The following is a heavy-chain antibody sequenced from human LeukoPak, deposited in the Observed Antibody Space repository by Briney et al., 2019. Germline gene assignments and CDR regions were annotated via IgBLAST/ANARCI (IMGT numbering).Heavy chain of an antibody. Sequence: ASVKVSCKASGYTFTSYYMHWVRQAPGQGLEWVGWISAYNGNTNYAQKLQGRVTMTTDTSTSTAYMELRSLRSDDTAVYYCATEPLGYCSSTSCYTGWGQGTLATVSS. CDR2: ISAYNGNT. CDR1: GYTFTSYY. D-gene: IGHD2-2*02. V-gene: IGHV1-18*04. CDR3: ATEPLGYCSSTSCYTG. J-gene: IGHJ4*02.